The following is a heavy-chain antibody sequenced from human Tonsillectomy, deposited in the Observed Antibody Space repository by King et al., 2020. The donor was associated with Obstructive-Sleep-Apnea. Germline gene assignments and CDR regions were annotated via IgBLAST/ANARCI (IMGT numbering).Heavy chain of an antibody. Sequence: VQLVESGGGLVQPGGSLRLSCAASGFTVSSKYMSWVRQAPGKGLEWVSVIYTVGSTYYADTVKGRFTISRDNSKNTVYLQLKILRAEDTAVYFCAGDLVMDGWGQGTTVTVYS. J-gene: IGHJ6*02. CDR3: AGDLVMDG. CDR2: IYTVGST. V-gene: IGHV3-66*01. D-gene: IGHD2-8*02. CDR1: GFTVSSKY.